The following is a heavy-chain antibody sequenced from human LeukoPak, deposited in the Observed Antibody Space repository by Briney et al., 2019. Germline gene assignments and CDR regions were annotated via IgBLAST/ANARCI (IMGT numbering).Heavy chain of an antibody. J-gene: IGHJ2*01. V-gene: IGHV1-69*13. Sequence: GASVKVSCKASGGTFSSYAISWVRQAPGQGLEWMGGIIPIFGTTNYAQKFQGRVTITADESTSTAYMELSSLRSEDTAVYYCATDGSSGWYRRGGWYFDLWGRGTLVTVSS. CDR1: GGTFSSYA. CDR3: ATDGSSGWYRRGGWYFDL. CDR2: IIPIFGTT. D-gene: IGHD6-19*01.